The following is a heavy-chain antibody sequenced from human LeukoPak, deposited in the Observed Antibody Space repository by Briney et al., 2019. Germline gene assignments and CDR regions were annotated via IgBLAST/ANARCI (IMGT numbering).Heavy chain of an antibody. CDR2: ISSSGSTI. Sequence: GGSLRLSCAASGFTFSDYYMSWIRQAPGKGLEWVSYISSSGSTIYYADSVKGRFTVSRDNSKNTLYLQMNSLRAEDTAVYYCAKAQNVDTAMVRPRDYGMDVWGQGTTVTVSS. V-gene: IGHV3-11*01. CDR1: GFTFSDYY. D-gene: IGHD5-18*01. J-gene: IGHJ6*02. CDR3: AKAQNVDTAMVRPRDYGMDV.